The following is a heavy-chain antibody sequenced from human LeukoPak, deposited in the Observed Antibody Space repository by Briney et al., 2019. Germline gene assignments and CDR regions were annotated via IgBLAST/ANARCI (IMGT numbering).Heavy chain of an antibody. CDR1: GFTFSSYG. J-gene: IGHJ4*02. CDR3: ARDPYSSGRIDY. V-gene: IGHV3-30*03. CDR2: ISYDGSNK. D-gene: IGHD6-19*01. Sequence: PGGSLRLSCAASGFTFSSYGMHWVRQAPGKGLEWVAVISYDGSNKYYADSVKGRFTISRDNSKNTLYLQMNSLRAEDAAVYYCARDPYSSGRIDYWGQGTLVTVSS.